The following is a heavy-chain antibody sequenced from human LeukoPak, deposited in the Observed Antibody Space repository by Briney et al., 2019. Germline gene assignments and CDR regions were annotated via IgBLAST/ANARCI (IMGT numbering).Heavy chain of an antibody. CDR1: GXSISSYF. V-gene: IGHV4-59*01. CDR2: VYYSGST. D-gene: IGHD3-16*01. CDR3: ARVLDLSKRGLDAFDI. J-gene: IGHJ3*02. Sequence: SETLSLTCTVSGXSISSYFWSWIRQPPGKGREWIGYVYYSGSTNYNPSLKSRVTISVDTSKKQFSLKLSSATAADTAVYYCARVLDLSKRGLDAFDIWGQGTMVTVSS.